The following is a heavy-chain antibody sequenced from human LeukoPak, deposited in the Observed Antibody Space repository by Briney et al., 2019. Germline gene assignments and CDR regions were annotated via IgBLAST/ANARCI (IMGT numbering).Heavy chain of an antibody. CDR1: GGTFSSYA. CDR3: ARDRGIQLWSETFDY. D-gene: IGHD5-18*01. V-gene: IGHV1-69*05. J-gene: IGHJ4*02. Sequence: SVKVSCKASGGTFSSYAISWVRQAPGQGLEWMGRIIPIFGTANYAQKFQGRVTITTDESTSTAYMEQSSLRSEDTAVYYCARDRGIQLWSETFDYWGQGTLVTVSS. CDR2: IIPIFGTA.